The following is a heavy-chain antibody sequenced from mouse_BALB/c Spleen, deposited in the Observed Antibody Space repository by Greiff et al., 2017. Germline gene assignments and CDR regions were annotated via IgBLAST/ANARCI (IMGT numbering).Heavy chain of an antibody. CDR1: GFTFSDYY. Sequence: EVKVVESGGGLVKPGGSLKLSCAASGFTFSDYYMYWVRQTPEKRLEWVATISDGGSYTYYPDSVKGRFTISRDNAKNNLYLQMSSLKSEDTAMYYCARDHYRYDRAWFAYWGQGTLVTVSA. V-gene: IGHV5-4*02. J-gene: IGHJ3*01. D-gene: IGHD2-14*01. CDR2: ISDGGSYT. CDR3: ARDHYRYDRAWFAY.